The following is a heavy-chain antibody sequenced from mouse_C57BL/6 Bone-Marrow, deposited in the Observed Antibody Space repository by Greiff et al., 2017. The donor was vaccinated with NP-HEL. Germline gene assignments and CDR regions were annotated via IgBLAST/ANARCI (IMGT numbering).Heavy chain of an antibody. D-gene: IGHD1-1*01. CDR1: GYTFTSYW. V-gene: IGHV1-55*01. Sequence: VQLQQPGAELVKPGASVKMSCKASGYTFTSYWITWVKQRPGQGLEWIGDIYPGSGSTNYNEKFKSKATLTVDTSSSTAYMQLSSLTSEDSAVYYCARELITTVVAPYYFDYWGQGTTLTVSS. J-gene: IGHJ2*01. CDR2: IYPGSGST. CDR3: ARELITTVVAPYYFDY.